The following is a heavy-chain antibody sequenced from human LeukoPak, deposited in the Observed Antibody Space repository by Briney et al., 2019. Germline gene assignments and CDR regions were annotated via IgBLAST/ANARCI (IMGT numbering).Heavy chain of an antibody. CDR1: GYSFTGYW. J-gene: IGHJ4*02. CDR3: AGLPHYYDSSGYYVEY. CDR2: IYPGDSDT. V-gene: IGHV5-51*01. D-gene: IGHD3-22*01. Sequence: GESLKISCKGCGYSFTGYWIGWVRQMPGKGLEWMGIIYPGDSDTRYSPSFQGQVTISADKSISTAYLQWSSLKASDTAMYYCAGLPHYYDSSGYYVEYWGQGTLVTVSS.